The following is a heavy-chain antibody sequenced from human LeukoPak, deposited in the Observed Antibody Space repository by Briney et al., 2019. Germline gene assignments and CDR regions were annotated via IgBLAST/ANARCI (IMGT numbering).Heavy chain of an antibody. CDR2: IWNDGRSK. D-gene: IGHD5-12*01. J-gene: IGHJ4*02. Sequence: GGSLRLSCAASGFTFNSYGMHWVRQAPGRGLEWVAVIWNDGRSKFYGDSVKGRFTISRDNSDNTLYLQMNSLRAEDTAVYYCVRALGYSGYDYPFDCWGQGTLVTVSS. V-gene: IGHV3-33*01. CDR3: VRALGYSGYDYPFDC. CDR1: GFTFNSYG.